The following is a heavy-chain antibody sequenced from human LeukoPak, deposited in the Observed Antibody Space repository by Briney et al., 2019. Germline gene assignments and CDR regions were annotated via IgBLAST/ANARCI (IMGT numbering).Heavy chain of an antibody. D-gene: IGHD5-24*01. Sequence: PGGSLRLSCAASGFTFSSYGMHWVRQAPGKGLEWVAFIRYDGSNKYYADSVKGRFTISRDNSKNTLYLQMNSLRAEDTAVYYCAKDRGEMATITFDYWGQGTLVTVSS. J-gene: IGHJ4*02. CDR1: GFTFSSYG. V-gene: IGHV3-30*02. CDR3: AKDRGEMATITFDY. CDR2: IRYDGSNK.